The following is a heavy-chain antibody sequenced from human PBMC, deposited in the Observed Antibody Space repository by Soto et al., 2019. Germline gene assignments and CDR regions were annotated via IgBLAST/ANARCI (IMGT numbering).Heavy chain of an antibody. V-gene: IGHV3-74*01. D-gene: IGHD2-21*02. J-gene: IGHJ3*02. Sequence: EVQLVESGGGLVQPGGSLRLSCAASGFSFSTYWMHWVRQAPGEGPVWVSRINGDGSHTDYADAAKGRFTISRDNTKNTLFLQMSSLRDEDTAVYFCVRDPFTAGNAFDIRGQGTMLTVSS. CDR3: VRDPFTAGNAFDI. CDR1: GFSFSTYW. CDR2: INGDGSHT.